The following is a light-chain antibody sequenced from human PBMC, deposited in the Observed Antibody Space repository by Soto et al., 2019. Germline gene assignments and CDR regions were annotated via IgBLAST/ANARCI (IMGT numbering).Light chain of an antibody. Sequence: QSVLTQPASVSGSPGQSITISCSGTSSEVGGYNYVSWYQQHPGKAPQVMIYDVSNRPSGVSNHFSGSKSGNTASLTISGLQAEDEADYYCYSYTTSSTYGFGTGTKVTVL. CDR3: YSYTTSSTYG. J-gene: IGLJ1*01. CDR2: DVS. V-gene: IGLV2-14*01. CDR1: SSEVGGYNY.